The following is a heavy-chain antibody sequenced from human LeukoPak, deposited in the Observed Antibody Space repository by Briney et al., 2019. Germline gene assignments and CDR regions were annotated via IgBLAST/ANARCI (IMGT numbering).Heavy chain of an antibody. V-gene: IGHV3-66*04. Sequence: WGSLRLSCAASGLTVSSYMSWVRQAPGKGLEWVSVIYSGGSIYYADSVKGRFTISRDKSKNTLYLQMNSLRAEDTAVYYCARPPYGGVDYWGQGTLVTVSS. J-gene: IGHJ4*02. CDR2: IYSGGSI. CDR1: GLTVSSY. D-gene: IGHD4-23*01. CDR3: ARPPYGGVDY.